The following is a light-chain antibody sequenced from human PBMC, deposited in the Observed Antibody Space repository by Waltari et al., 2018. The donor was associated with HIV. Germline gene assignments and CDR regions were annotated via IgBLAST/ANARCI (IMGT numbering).Light chain of an antibody. V-gene: IGKV1-5*03. CDR2: NTS. CDR3: QQYNRLWT. J-gene: IGKJ1*01. CDR1: HNVGTW. Sequence: DIQMTQSPSTLSASIGDRVSITCRASHNVGTWLAWYQQKPGKAPSLLISNTSTLESGVPTNFSGSGSGTYFTLTISALRPDDFASYFCQQYNRLWTFGQGTKGEIK.